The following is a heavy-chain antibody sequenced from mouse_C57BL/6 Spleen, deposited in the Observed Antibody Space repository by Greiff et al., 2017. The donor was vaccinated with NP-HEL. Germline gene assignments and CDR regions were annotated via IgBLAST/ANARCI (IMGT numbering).Heavy chain of an antibody. CDR2: IYPGSGST. CDR3: ANCYGSSPYAMYY. V-gene: IGHV1-55*01. J-gene: IGHJ4*01. CDR1: GYTFTSYW. D-gene: IGHD1-1*01. Sequence: VQLQQPGAELVKPGASVKMSCKASGYTFTSYWITWVKQRPGQGLEWIGDIYPGSGSTNYNEKFKSKATLTVDTSSSTAYMQLSSLTSEDSAVYYCANCYGSSPYAMYYWGQGTSVTVSS.